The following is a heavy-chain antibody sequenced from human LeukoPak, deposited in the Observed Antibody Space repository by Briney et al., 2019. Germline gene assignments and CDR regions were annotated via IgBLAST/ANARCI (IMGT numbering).Heavy chain of an antibody. D-gene: IGHD3-22*01. J-gene: IGHJ4*02. Sequence: SETLSLTCAVYGGSFSGYYWSWIRQPPGKGLEWIGEINHSGSTNYNPSLKSRVTISVDTSKNQFSLKLSSVTAADTAVYYCARGYYDSSGLTDYWGRGTLVTVSS. CDR1: GGSFSGYY. V-gene: IGHV4-34*01. CDR2: INHSGST. CDR3: ARGYYDSSGLTDY.